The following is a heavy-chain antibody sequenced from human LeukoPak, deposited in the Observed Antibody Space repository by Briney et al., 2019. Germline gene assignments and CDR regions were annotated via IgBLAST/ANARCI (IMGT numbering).Heavy chain of an antibody. J-gene: IGHJ4*02. CDR2: IYTSGRT. Sequence: SETLSLTCTVSGFSLSSCSYYWSWIPQPAGGGLEWIGRIYTSGRTNYNPSLKSRFTIAVDTSKKQFSLRLSSVTAADTAVYYCARERLSPIVGEDNWGQGTLVTASS. CDR3: ARERLSPIVGEDN. D-gene: IGHD1-26*01. V-gene: IGHV4-61*02. CDR1: GFSLSSCSYY.